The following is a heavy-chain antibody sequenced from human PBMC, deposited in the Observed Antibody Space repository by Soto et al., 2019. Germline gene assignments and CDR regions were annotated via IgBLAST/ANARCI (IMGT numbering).Heavy chain of an antibody. CDR1: GGSVTSGNYY. CDR3: ARDPVVTPFVDY. CDR2: IYYSGST. J-gene: IGHJ4*02. V-gene: IGHV4-61*01. D-gene: IGHD2-21*02. Sequence: SETLSLTCTVSGGSVTSGNYYWSWIRQPPGKGLEWIGHIYYSGSTNYNPSLKSRVTISVDASKNQFSLKLSSVTAADTAIYYCARDPVVTPFVDYWGQGTLVTVSS.